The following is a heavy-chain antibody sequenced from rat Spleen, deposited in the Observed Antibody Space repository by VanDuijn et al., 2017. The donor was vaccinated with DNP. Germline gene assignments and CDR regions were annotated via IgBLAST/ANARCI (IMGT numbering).Heavy chain of an antibody. CDR1: GFTFSDSA. Sequence: EVQLVESGGGVVQPGNSLKLSCAASGFTFSDSAMAWVRQSPKKGLEWVATISTSGGSTYYRDSVKGRFTISRDNAKSTLYLQMNSLRSEDTATYYCTRVDNYYFDYWGQGVMVTVSS. D-gene: IGHD1-10*01. V-gene: IGHV5S23*01. CDR2: ISTSGGST. J-gene: IGHJ2*01. CDR3: TRVDNYYFDY.